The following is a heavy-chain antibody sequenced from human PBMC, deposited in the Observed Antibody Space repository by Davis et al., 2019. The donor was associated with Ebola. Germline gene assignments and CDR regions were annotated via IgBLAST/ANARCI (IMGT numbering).Heavy chain of an antibody. V-gene: IGHV3-23*01. D-gene: IGHD4-11*01. CDR1: GFTFSTYA. J-gene: IGHJ4*02. CDR2: ISDSGGST. Sequence: GGSLRLSCAASGFTFSTYAMGWVRQAPGKGLEWVSGISDSGGSTHYADSVKGRFTISRDNSKNTLYLQMNSLRPDDTAVYFCARDSDDYSFDYWGQGTLVTVSS. CDR3: ARDSDDYSFDY.